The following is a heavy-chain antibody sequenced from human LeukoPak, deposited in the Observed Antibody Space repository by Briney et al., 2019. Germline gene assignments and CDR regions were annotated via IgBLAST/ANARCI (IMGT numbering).Heavy chain of an antibody. Sequence: APVKVSCKTSGYTFTGYYIHWLRQAPGQGLEWMGWINPNSGGTKYAQKFQGRITMTRDTSISTAYMELNRLKYDDTAIYYCAREGSGYDFEGIAWGQGTLVTVSS. D-gene: IGHD5-12*01. CDR3: AREGSGYDFEGIA. CDR2: INPNSGGT. CDR1: GYTFTGYY. V-gene: IGHV1-2*02. J-gene: IGHJ4*02.